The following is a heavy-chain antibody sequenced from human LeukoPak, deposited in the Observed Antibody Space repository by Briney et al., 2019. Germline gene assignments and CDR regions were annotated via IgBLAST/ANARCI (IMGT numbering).Heavy chain of an antibody. V-gene: IGHV3-72*01. D-gene: IGHD3-22*01. CDR3: SRDGAAGDDSAFDI. Sequence: GGSLRLSCTGSGFTFSDYILDWVRQAPGKGLEWLGRIRRGTNGYTTEYAASVKGRFTISRDDSKNSQYLHMNSLKIEDTAMYHCSRDGAAGDDSAFDIWGQGTMGTVSS. J-gene: IGHJ3*02. CDR2: IRRGTNGYTT. CDR1: GFTFSDYI.